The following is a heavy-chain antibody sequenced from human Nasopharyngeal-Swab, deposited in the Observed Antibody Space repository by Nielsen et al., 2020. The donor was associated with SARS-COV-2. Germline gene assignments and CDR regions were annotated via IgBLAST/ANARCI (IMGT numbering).Heavy chain of an antibody. D-gene: IGHD6-13*01. CDR3: ARPLSRDSTWTTEANWFDP. V-gene: IGHV3-30*03. Sequence: SCAASGFTFSSFGMHWVRQAPGKGLAWVAFIAHDASNEYYADSVKGRFTISRDNSENTVYLQMNSLRAEDTALYHCARPLSRDSTWTTEANWFDPWGQGTLVTVSS. J-gene: IGHJ5*02. CDR1: GFTFSSFG. CDR2: IAHDASNE.